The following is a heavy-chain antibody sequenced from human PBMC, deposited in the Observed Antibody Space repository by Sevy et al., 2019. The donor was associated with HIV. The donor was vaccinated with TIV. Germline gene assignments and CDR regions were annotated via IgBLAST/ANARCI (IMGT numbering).Heavy chain of an antibody. Sequence: ASVKVSCKASGYTFTGYYMHWMRQAPGQGLEWMGWINPYSGGPIYAPKFQGRVTLTRDTSISTAYMDLSRLKSDDTAVYYCVRDDRDGYFEYWGHGTLVTVSS. J-gene: IGHJ4*01. CDR2: INPYSGGP. V-gene: IGHV1-2*02. CDR3: VRDDRDGYFEY. CDR1: GYTFTGYY.